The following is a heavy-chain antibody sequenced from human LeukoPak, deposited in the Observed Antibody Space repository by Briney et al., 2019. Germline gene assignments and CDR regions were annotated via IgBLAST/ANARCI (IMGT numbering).Heavy chain of an antibody. CDR2: IYYSGST. CDR1: GGSISSSSYY. J-gene: IGHJ6*02. D-gene: IGHD1-14*01. V-gene: IGHV4-39*01. Sequence: SETLSLTCTVSGGSISSSSYYWGWIRQPPGKGLEWIGSIYYSGSTYYNPSLKSRVTISVDTSKNQFSLKLSSVTAADTAVYYCAVTNAHYYYYYGMDVWGQGTTVTVSS. CDR3: AVTNAHYYYYYGMDV.